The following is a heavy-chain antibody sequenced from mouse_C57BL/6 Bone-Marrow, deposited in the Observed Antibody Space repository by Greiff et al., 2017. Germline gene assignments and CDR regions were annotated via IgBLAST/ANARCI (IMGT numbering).Heavy chain of an antibody. V-gene: IGHV1-9*01. J-gene: IGHJ1*03. CDR2: ILPGSGDT. Sequence: VQVVESGAELMKPGASVKLSCKTTGYTFTGYWIEWVKQRPGRGLEWMGEILPGSGDTNYNEKFKGKATFTADTSSSSAYMQRSSLTTEDSAIYYCARGYFWFFDVWGTVTTVTVSS. CDR3: ARGYFWFFDV. D-gene: IGHD2-3*01. CDR1: GYTFTGYW.